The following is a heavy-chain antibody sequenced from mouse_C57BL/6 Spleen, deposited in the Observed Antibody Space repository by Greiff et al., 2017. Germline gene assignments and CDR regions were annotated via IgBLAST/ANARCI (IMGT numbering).Heavy chain of an antibody. J-gene: IGHJ2*01. D-gene: IGHD1-1*01. CDR3: ARGGVDYYGSSYNY. Sequence: VQLQQPGAELVRPGSSVKLSCKASGYTFTSYWMHWVKQRPIQGLEWIGNIDPSDSETHYNQKFKDKATLTVDKSSSTAYMQLSSLTSEDSAVYYCARGGVDYYGSSYNYWGQGTTLTVSS. CDR1: GYTFTSYW. V-gene: IGHV1-52*01. CDR2: IDPSDSET.